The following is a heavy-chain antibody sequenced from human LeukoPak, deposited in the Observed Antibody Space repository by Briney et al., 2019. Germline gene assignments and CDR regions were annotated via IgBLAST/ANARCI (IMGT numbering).Heavy chain of an antibody. CDR1: GFTFSSYA. CDR2: ISGSGGST. Sequence: GGSLRLSCAASGFTFSSYAMSWVRQAPGKGLEWVSAISGSGGSTYYADSVKGRFTISRDNSKNTLYLQMNSLRAEDTAVYYCATAADDYGDFKLFDYWGQGTLDTVSS. CDR3: ATAADDYGDFKLFDY. V-gene: IGHV3-23*01. D-gene: IGHD4-17*01. J-gene: IGHJ4*02.